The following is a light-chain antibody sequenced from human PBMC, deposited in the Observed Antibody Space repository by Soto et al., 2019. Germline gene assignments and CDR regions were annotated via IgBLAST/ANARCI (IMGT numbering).Light chain of an antibody. CDR2: LGS. J-gene: IGKJ1*01. Sequence: DSVMTQSPLSLPVTPGEPASISCRSSQSLLHSNGYNYLDWYLQKPGQSPQLLIYLGSNRASGVSDRFSGSGSGTDFTLKISRVEAEDVGVYYCMQPLQSWTFGQGTKVDIK. CDR1: QSLLHSNGYNY. V-gene: IGKV2-28*01. CDR3: MQPLQSWT.